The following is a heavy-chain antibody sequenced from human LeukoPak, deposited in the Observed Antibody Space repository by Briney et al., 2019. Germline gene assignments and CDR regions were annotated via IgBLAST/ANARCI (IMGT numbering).Heavy chain of an antibody. D-gene: IGHD3-3*01. V-gene: IGHV4-59*01. Sequence: PSETLSLTCTVSGGSISSYYWSWLRQPPGKGLEWIGYIYYSGGTNYNPSLKSRVTISVDTSKNQFSLKLSSVTAADTAVYYCARRGEDYDFWSGYYTGYYYMDVWGKGPRSPSP. CDR3: ARRGEDYDFWSGYYTGYYYMDV. J-gene: IGHJ6*03. CDR2: IYYSGGT. CDR1: GGSISSYY.